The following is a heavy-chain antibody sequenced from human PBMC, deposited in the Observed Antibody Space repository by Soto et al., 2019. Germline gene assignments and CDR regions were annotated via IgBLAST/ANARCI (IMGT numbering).Heavy chain of an antibody. CDR3: AREGGVLRLSNWFDS. V-gene: IGHV4-61*01. CDR1: GXSLTSTSYY. D-gene: IGHD3-3*01. J-gene: IGHJ5*01. CDR2: SYYNGDT. Sequence: XTLSLTCTVSGXSLTSTSYYWSWVRQPPGKGLEWICYSYYNGDTMYNPSLKSRVTISVDTSKKQFSLKLSSVTASYTAVYYCAREGGVLRLSNWFDSWGQGMQGTVS.